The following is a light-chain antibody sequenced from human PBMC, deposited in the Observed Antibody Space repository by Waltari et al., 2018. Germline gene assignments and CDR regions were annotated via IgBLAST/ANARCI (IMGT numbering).Light chain of an antibody. CDR1: QTILYNSNNKNY. CDR3: QQYFDNPRT. CDR2: WAS. J-gene: IGKJ2*01. Sequence: EIVMTQSPESLAVSLGERATIPCKSSQTILYNSNNKNYLAWYQQKPGQPPRLLIYWASSRDSGVPDRFSGSGSGTDFTLTISSLQAEDVAVYYCQQYFDNPRTFGQGTRLEIK. V-gene: IGKV4-1*01.